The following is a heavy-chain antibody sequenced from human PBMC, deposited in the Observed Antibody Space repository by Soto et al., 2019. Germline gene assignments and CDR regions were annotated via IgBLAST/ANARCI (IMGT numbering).Heavy chain of an antibody. CDR2: IYHSGST. V-gene: IGHV4-38-2*01. CDR1: GYSISSGYY. J-gene: IGHJ4*02. CDR3: ARGFGRGWLQLTTFDN. D-gene: IGHD1-1*01. Sequence: PSETLSLTCAVSGYSISSGYYWGWIRQPPGKGLEWIGSIYHSGSTYYNPSLKSRVTISADTSKNQFSLRLTSVTAADTAAYFCARGFGRGWLQLTTFDNWGQGTLVTVSS.